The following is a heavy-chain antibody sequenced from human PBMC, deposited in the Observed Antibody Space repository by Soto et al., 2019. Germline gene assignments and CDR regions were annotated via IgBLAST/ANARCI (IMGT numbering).Heavy chain of an antibody. Sequence: GGSLRLSCAASGLTFSRFAMNWVRQAPGKGLEWVAVISYDGNNIYYADSVKGRFTISRDNSRNTLYMQMNSLRPEDTAVYYCAKDYSGLDCWGQGTLVTVSS. CDR1: GLTFSRFA. V-gene: IGHV3-30-3*01. J-gene: IGHJ4*02. CDR3: AKDYSGLDC. CDR2: ISYDGNNI. D-gene: IGHD6-13*01.